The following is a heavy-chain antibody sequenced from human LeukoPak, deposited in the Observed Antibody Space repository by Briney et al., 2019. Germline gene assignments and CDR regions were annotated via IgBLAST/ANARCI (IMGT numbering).Heavy chain of an antibody. V-gene: IGHV4-39*01. Sequence: SETLSLTCTVSGGSISSHTYYRGWIRQPPGKGLEWIGSIYYRGSTIYNPSLKSRVTISVDTSKNQFSLKVRSVTAADTAVYYCARQNDYTNPVVWFDPWGQGTLVTVSS. D-gene: IGHD4-11*01. CDR2: IYYRGST. CDR1: GGSISSHTYY. CDR3: ARQNDYTNPVVWFDP. J-gene: IGHJ5*02.